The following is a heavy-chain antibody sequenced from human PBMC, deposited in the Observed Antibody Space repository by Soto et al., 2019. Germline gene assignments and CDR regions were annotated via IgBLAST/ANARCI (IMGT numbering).Heavy chain of an antibody. D-gene: IGHD3-9*01. CDR3: ARQGRLVTRTAFDY. J-gene: IGHJ4*02. CDR2: IYYSENT. V-gene: IGHV4-59*08. Sequence: SETLSLTCTVSGGSISGYFWSWIRQPPGKGLEWIGYIYYSENTNYNPSLKSRVTMSVHTSKNQFHLRLSSVTAADTAVYYCARQGRLVTRTAFDYWGQGALVTVSS. CDR1: GGSISGYF.